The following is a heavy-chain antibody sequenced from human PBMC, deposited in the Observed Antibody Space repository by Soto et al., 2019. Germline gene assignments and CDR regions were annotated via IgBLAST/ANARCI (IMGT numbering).Heavy chain of an antibody. Sequence: EVQLVESGGGLVKPGGSLRLSCAASGFTFSSYSMNWVRQAPGKGLEWVSSISSSSSYIYYADSVKGRFTISRDTAKNSLYLQMNSLRAEDTAVYYCASNLGYCSSTSCYSSYYYGMDVWGQGTTVTVSS. D-gene: IGHD2-2*01. CDR2: ISSSSSYI. V-gene: IGHV3-21*01. CDR1: GFTFSSYS. CDR3: ASNLGYCSSTSCYSSYYYGMDV. J-gene: IGHJ6*02.